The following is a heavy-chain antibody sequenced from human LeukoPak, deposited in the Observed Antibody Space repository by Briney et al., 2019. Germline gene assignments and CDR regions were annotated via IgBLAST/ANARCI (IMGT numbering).Heavy chain of an antibody. CDR2: IIPILGIA. V-gene: IGHV1-69*04. D-gene: IGHD4-17*01. CDR1: GGTFSSYA. J-gene: IGHJ4*02. Sequence: SVKVSCKASGGTFSSYAISWVRQAPGQGLEWMGRIIPILGIANYAQKFQGRVTMTRNTSISTAYMELSSLRSEDTAVYYCARGRTNGDYGSQWGQGTLVTVSS. CDR3: ARGRTNGDYGSQ.